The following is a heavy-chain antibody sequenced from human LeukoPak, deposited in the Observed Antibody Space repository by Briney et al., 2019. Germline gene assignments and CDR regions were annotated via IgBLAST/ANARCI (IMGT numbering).Heavy chain of an antibody. J-gene: IGHJ4*02. V-gene: IGHV3-7*01. CDR2: IKKDGSEK. CDR3: AREFAGAYFARLDS. D-gene: IGHD2/OR15-2a*01. Sequence: PGGSLRLSCAASGFTFDTYWMTWVRQAPGKGLEWVANIKKDGSEKFYVDSVKGRFTISRDNTRNSLYLQMISLRAEDTAVYYCAREFAGAYFARLDSWGQGTLVTVSS. CDR1: GFTFDTYW.